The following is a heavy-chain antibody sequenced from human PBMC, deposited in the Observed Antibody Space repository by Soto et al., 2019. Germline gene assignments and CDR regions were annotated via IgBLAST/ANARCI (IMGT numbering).Heavy chain of an antibody. Sequence: QVQRQESGPGLVKPSETLSLTCTVSGASISGFYWSWIRKSAGKGLEWIGRIYATGTTDYNPSLKSRVMMSVDTSKKQFSLKLRSVTAADTAVDYCVRDGTKTLRDWFDPWGQGISVTVSS. CDR3: VRDGTKTLRDWFDP. J-gene: IGHJ5*02. CDR1: GASISGFY. CDR2: IYATGTT. V-gene: IGHV4-4*07. D-gene: IGHD6-13*01.